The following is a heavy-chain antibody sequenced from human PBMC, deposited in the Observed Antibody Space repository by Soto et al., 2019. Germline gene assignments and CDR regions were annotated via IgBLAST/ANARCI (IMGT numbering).Heavy chain of an antibody. V-gene: IGHV1-69*01. CDR3: ARLERPRWGEDAFDL. J-gene: IGHJ3*01. D-gene: IGHD3-16*01. CDR2: IIPIFGTA. CDR1: GGTFSSYA. Sequence: QVQLVQSGAEVKKPGSSVKVSCKASGGTFSSYAISWVRQAPGQGLEWMGGIIPIFGTANYAQKFQGRGTITADESTSTAYMEPGSLRSGDKDVYYCARLERPRWGEDAFDLWGQGTLVTVSS.